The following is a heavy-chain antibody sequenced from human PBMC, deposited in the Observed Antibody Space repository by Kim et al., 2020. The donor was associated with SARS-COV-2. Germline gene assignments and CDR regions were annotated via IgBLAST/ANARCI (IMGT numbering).Heavy chain of an antibody. Sequence: GRFTISRENSKNTLYLQMNSLRAEDTAVYYCAKDYRDEYCSSTSCYLVLSWGQGTLVTVSS. V-gene: IGHV3-23*01. D-gene: IGHD2-2*01. CDR3: AKDYRDEYCSSTSCYLVLS. J-gene: IGHJ4*02.